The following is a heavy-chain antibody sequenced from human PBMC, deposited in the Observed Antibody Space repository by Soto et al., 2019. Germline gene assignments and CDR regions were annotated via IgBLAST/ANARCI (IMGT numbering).Heavy chain of an antibody. Sequence: QVQLVESGGGVVQPGRSLRLSCAASGFTFINYAMHWVRQAPGKGLEWVAVISNDGSQKHYADSVKGRFTISRDDSKNTLYLQMDSLRAEDTALYYCAKVTDSGSFYRWFGPWGQGTLVTVSS. V-gene: IGHV3-30*18. J-gene: IGHJ5*02. D-gene: IGHD1-26*01. CDR2: ISNDGSQK. CDR1: GFTFINYA. CDR3: AKVTDSGSFYRWFGP.